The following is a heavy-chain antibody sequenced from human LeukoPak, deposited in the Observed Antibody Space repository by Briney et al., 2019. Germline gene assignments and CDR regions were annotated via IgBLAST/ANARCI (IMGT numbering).Heavy chain of an antibody. D-gene: IGHD3-10*01. Sequence: SVKVSCKASGGTVSRYPISWVRQAPGQGLEWMGGIIPIFGTANYAQKFQGRVTITADESTSTAYMELSSLRSEDTAVYYCARDILAYGSGSAYYYYYYMDVWGKGTTVTISS. CDR2: IIPIFGTA. CDR3: ARDILAYGSGSAYYYYYYMDV. V-gene: IGHV1-69*13. J-gene: IGHJ6*03. CDR1: GGTVSRYP.